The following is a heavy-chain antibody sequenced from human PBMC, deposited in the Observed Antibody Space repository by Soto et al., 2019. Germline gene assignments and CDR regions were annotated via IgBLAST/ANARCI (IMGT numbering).Heavy chain of an antibody. Sequence: SETLSLTCSVSGYSVSSSDYYWAWIRQPPGKGLEWIGSMFYSGLTYYNPSLKSRVTLSVDMSKNHFSVRLNSVTAADTAVYYCAPLTVSLSGPYGIHVWGQGTTVTVS. CDR1: GYSVSSSDYY. CDR2: MFYSGLT. J-gene: IGHJ6*02. V-gene: IGHV4-39*01. CDR3: APLTVSLSGPYGIHV. D-gene: IGHD2-15*01.